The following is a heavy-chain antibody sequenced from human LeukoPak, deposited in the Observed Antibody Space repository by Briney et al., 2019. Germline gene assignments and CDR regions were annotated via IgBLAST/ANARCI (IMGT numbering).Heavy chain of an antibody. D-gene: IGHD2-21*01. CDR3: ARDLFRNGGG. Sequence: ASVKVSCKASGYTFTSYAMHWVRQAPGQRLEWMGWMNPNSGNTGYAQKFQGRVTMTRNTSISTAYMELSSLRSEATAVYYCARDLFRNGGGWGQGTLVTVSS. CDR1: GYTFTSYA. CDR2: MNPNSGNT. J-gene: IGHJ4*02. V-gene: IGHV1-8*02.